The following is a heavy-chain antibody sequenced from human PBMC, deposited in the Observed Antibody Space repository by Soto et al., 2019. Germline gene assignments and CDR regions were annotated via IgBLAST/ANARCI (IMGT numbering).Heavy chain of an antibody. CDR2: IFYDGSKK. J-gene: IGHJ5*02. D-gene: IGHD3-16*02. CDR3: AKGGYAWGTYRDYFDA. CDR1: GFTFSSYG. Sequence: QMQLVESGGGVVQPGSSLRLSCAAAGFTFSSYGMHWVRQAPGKGLEWVAVIFYDGSKKFYADSVKGRFSISRDNSKKTMYLHMNSLRAEDTAVYFCAKGGYAWGTYRDYFDAWGQGTLVTVSS. V-gene: IGHV3-30*18.